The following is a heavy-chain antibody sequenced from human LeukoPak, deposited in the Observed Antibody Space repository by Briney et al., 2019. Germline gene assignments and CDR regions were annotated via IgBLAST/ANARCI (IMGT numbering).Heavy chain of an antibody. D-gene: IGHD3-10*01. J-gene: IGHJ3*02. CDR2: FDIEDGGT. V-gene: IGHV1-24*01. Sequence: LKVSCKVSGYTLTELSMYWVRQAPGKGLEWMGGFDIEDGGTSYAQKFQGRLTMTEDTSTDTAYMEVSSLRSEDTAVYYCATIAPNYYVSGIYAFDIWGQGTMVTVS. CDR3: ATIAPNYYVSGIYAFDI. CDR1: GYTLTELS.